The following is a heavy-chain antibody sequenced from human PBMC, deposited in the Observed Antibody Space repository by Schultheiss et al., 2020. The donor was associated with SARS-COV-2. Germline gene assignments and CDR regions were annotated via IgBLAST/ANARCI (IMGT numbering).Heavy chain of an antibody. CDR1: GFTFSAYS. J-gene: IGHJ6*02. D-gene: IGHD2-15*01. V-gene: IGHV3-11*04. Sequence: GGSLRLSCAASGFTFSAYSMTWIRQAPGKGLEWVSHISNSGSTIYYADSVKGRFTVSRDNAKNTLYLQMNSLRAEDTAVYYCARGDIVSSYYYYYGMDVWGQGTTVTVSS. CDR3: ARGDIVSSYYYYYGMDV. CDR2: ISNSGSTI.